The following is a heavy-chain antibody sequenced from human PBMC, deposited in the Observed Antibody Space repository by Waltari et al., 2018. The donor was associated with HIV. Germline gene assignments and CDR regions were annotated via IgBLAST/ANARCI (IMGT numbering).Heavy chain of an antibody. D-gene: IGHD4-17*01. CDR2: SYGSVGRA. Sequence: EVQLLESGGDLVQPGGSLRLSCAGSGFTFTTYAMAWVRQAPGKGPEWVSGSYGSVGRAYYSDPVRGRFTISRDDSKNTLYLQMNSLRTEDAAVYYCAKGRLTTTSFDYWGQGTLVTVSS. CDR3: AKGRLTTTSFDY. CDR1: GFTFTTYA. J-gene: IGHJ4*02. V-gene: IGHV3-23*01.